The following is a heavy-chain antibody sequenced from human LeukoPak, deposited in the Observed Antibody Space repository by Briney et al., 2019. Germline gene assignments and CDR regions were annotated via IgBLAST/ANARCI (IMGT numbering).Heavy chain of an antibody. CDR2: IDPSDSYT. J-gene: IGHJ6*04. CDR1: GYSFTSYW. D-gene: IGHD3-10*01. V-gene: IGHV5-10-1*01. CDR3: ARQARFGDTYYYYGMDV. Sequence: GESLKISCKGSGYSFTSYWICWVRQMPGKGLEWMGRIDPSDSYTNYSPSFQGHVTISADKSISTAYLQWSSLKASDTAMYYCARQARFGDTYYYYGMDVWGKGTTVTVSS.